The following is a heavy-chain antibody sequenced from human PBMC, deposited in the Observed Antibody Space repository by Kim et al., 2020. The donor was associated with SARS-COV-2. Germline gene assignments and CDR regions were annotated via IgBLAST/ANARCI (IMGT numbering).Heavy chain of an antibody. CDR1: GGSLSSSSYY. CDR3: AGHSWYSSGWYV. Sequence: SETLSLTCTVSGGSLSSSSYYWGWIRPPPGKGLEWIGTAYYSGNNYYNPSHNRLVTLSVDTYKNQFSLKLGSVAAAATAVYCCAGHSWYSSGWYV. J-gene: IGHJ2*01. V-gene: IGHV4-39*01. D-gene: IGHD6-19*01. CDR2: AYYSGNN.